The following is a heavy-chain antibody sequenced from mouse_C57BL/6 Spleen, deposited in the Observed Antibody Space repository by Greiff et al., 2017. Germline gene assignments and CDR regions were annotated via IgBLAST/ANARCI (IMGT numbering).Heavy chain of an antibody. CDR3: AIGSNSFGY. J-gene: IGHJ3*02. Sequence: QVQLQQSGAELVRPGASVKMSCKASGYTFTSYTMHWVKQRPGQGLEWIGDINPSSGYTKYNQKFKDKATLTADKSSSTAYMQLSRLTAEDSAVYYCAIGSNSFGYWGQGTLVTFAA. V-gene: IGHV1-4*01. D-gene: IGHD2-5*01. CDR1: GYTFTSYT. CDR2: INPSSGYT.